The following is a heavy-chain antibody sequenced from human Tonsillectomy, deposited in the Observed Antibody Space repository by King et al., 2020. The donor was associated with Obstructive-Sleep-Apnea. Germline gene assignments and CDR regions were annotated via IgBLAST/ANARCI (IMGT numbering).Heavy chain of an antibody. J-gene: IGHJ6*02. V-gene: IGHV3-30*04. CDR1: GFTFSGYA. CDR3: AKDPGRLSIAPAVDYYYGMDV. CDR2: ISYDGNTK. Sequence: QLVQSGGGVVQPGRSLRLSCVASGFTFSGYAMDWVRQAPGKGLEWVAVISYDGNTKYYADSVKGRFTISRDNSKKTLYLQMNSLRADDTAVYFCAKDPGRLSIAPAVDYYYGMDVWGHGTTVSVSS. D-gene: IGHD6-13*01.